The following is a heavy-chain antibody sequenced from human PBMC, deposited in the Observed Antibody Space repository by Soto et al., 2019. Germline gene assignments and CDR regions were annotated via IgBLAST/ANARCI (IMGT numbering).Heavy chain of an antibody. CDR3: AADTVTLYYYYYGMDV. CDR2: MYYSGST. J-gene: IGHJ6*02. V-gene: IGHV4-39*01. Sequence: QLQLQESGPGLVKPSETLSLTCAVSGGSISSRSYYWGWIRQPPGKGLEWIGSMYYSGSTYYNPSLQSRGTRSVDTSKNQFSLKLSSVTAADTAVYYCAADTVTLYYYYYGMDVWGQGTTVTVSS. D-gene: IGHD4-17*01. CDR1: GGSISSRSYY.